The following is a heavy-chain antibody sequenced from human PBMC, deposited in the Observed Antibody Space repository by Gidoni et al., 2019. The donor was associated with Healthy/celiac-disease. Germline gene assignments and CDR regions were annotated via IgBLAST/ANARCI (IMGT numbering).Heavy chain of an antibody. D-gene: IGHD4-17*01. V-gene: IGHV3-33*01. CDR3: ARDQERDYGDFDY. CDR2: IWYDGSNK. CDR1: GFPFSSYG. Sequence: QVQLVESGGGVVQPGRSLRRSCAASGFPFSSYGMHWVRQAPGKGLEWVAVIWYDGSNKYYADSVKGRFTISRDNSKNTLYLQMNSLRAEDTAVYYCARDQERDYGDFDYWGQGTLVTVSS. J-gene: IGHJ4*02.